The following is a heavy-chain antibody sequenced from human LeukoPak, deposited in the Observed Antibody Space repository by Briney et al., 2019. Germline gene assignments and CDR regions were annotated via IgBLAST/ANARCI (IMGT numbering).Heavy chain of an antibody. J-gene: IGHJ4*02. Sequence: GGSLRLSCAASGFTFDDCGMSWVRQAPGKGLEWVSGINWNGGSTTYADSVKGRFTISRDNAKNSLYLQINSLRAEDTAFYYCARLYCSSTSCYPLGDYWGQGTLVTVSS. CDR2: INWNGGST. D-gene: IGHD2-2*01. V-gene: IGHV3-20*04. CDR1: GFTFDDCG. CDR3: ARLYCSSTSCYPLGDY.